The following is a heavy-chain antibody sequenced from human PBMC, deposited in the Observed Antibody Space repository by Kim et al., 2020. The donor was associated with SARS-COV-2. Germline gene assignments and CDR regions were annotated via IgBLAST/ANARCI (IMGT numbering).Heavy chain of an antibody. CDR1: GFIFSGSA. V-gene: IGHV3-73*01. J-gene: IGHJ3*02. CDR2: IRSKANSYAT. Sequence: GGSLRLSCAASGFIFSGSAMHWVRQASGKGLEWVGRIRSKANSYATAYAASVKGRVTIPRDDSKTTLYLQMNSLKTEDTALYYCTRVPGTPLAFWDAFDIWVRGTMVTVSS. D-gene: IGHD1-1*01. CDR3: TRVPGTPLAFWDAFDI.